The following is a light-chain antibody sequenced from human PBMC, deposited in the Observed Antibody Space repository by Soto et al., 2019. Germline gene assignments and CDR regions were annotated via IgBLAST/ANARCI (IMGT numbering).Light chain of an antibody. Sequence: EIVLTQSPATLSLSLGERATLSCRASQSIGSYLAWYKHKLGQPPSLPFYDPPNRATGIPDRFSGSGSGTDFTLTISSLELEDFAVYYCQQRSTWPPFSFGPGTKVDIK. V-gene: IGKV3-11*01. CDR2: DPP. CDR3: QQRSTWPPFS. J-gene: IGKJ3*01. CDR1: QSIGSY.